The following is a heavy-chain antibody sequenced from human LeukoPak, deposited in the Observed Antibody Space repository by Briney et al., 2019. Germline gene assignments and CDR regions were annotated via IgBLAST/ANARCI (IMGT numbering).Heavy chain of an antibody. CDR1: GFTFSNAW. J-gene: IGHJ4*02. CDR3: ARDLGSGWNFDY. CDR2: IYSGGST. D-gene: IGHD6-19*01. Sequence: GGSLRLSCAASGFTFSNAWMNWVRQAPGKGLEWVSIIYSGGSTYYADSVKGRFTISRDNSKNTLYLQMNSLRAEDTAVYYCARDLGSGWNFDYRGQGTLVTVSS. V-gene: IGHV3-53*01.